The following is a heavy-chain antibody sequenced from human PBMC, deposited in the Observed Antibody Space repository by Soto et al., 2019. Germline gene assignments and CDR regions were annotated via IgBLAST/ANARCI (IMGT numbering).Heavy chain of an antibody. CDR3: AHAPGRRGYYGLDV. J-gene: IGHJ6*02. CDR1: GFTFSNAW. Sequence: EVQLVESGGGLVKPGESLRLSCAASGFTFSNAWMHWVRQAPGKGLEWVGRIKSKSDGGTTDNAAPVKGRFTISRDDSKNTLKLQMNRLQTEDTAVYYCAHAPGRRGYYGLDVWGQGTTVTVSS. V-gene: IGHV3-15*07. D-gene: IGHD3-10*01. CDR2: IKSKSDGGTT.